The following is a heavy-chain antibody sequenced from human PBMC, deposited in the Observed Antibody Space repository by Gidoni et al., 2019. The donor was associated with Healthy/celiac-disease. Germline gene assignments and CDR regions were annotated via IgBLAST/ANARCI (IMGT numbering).Heavy chain of an antibody. V-gene: IGHV4-39*07. CDR2: IYYSGST. J-gene: IGHJ6*02. Sequence: QLQLPESGPGLVKPSETLSLTCTVSGGSLSSSCYYWGWIRQPPGKGLEWIGSIYYSGSTYYNPSLKSRVTISVDTSKNQFSLKLSAVTAADTAVYYCARGGRSSNGMDVWGQGTTVTVSS. D-gene: IGHD3-10*01. CDR3: ARGGRSSNGMDV. CDR1: GGSLSSSCYY.